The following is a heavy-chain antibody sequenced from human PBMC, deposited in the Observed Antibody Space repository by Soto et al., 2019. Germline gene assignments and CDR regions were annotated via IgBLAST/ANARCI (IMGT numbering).Heavy chain of an antibody. D-gene: IGHD6-25*01. CDR3: TREAGWQRMVPYD. V-gene: IGHV1-18*04. J-gene: IGHJ4*02. CDR1: GYTFTSYG. Sequence: QVQLVQSGSEVKKPGASVNVSCKAFGYTFTSYGFSWVRQVPGQGLEWLGWISAFNGDTQYAQKMKGRLTVTTDTSTTTVHMQLRRQTPADTAVYYCTREAGWQRMVPYDWGQGTLVSVS. CDR2: ISAFNGDT.